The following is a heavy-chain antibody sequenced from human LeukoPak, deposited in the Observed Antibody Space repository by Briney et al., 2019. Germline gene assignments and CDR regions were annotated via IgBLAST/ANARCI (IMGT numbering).Heavy chain of an antibody. J-gene: IGHJ3*02. Sequence: QTGGSLRLSCAASGFTFSSYSMNWVRQAPGKGLEWVSYISSSSSTIYYADSVKGRFTISRDNAKNSLYLQMNSLRAEDTAVYYCARLDWSNAFDIWGQGTMVTVSS. CDR3: ARLDWSNAFDI. D-gene: IGHD3/OR15-3a*01. CDR2: ISSSSSTI. CDR1: GFTFSSYS. V-gene: IGHV3-48*01.